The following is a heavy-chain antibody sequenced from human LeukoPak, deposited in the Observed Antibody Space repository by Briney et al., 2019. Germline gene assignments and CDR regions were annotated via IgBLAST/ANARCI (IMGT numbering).Heavy chain of an antibody. CDR1: ASTFSDYY. Sequence: PRPCLRPSRAASASTFSDYYTSSGCQSPGKRGEWVLCISSSGSTTYYADSVKGLFTISRDNAKNSLYLQMNSLRAEDTAVYYCSRVQPHYYDSSGYPPDYWGQGTLVTVSS. CDR2: ISSSGSTT. V-gene: IGHV3-11*01. CDR3: SRVQPHYYDSSGYPPDY. J-gene: IGHJ4*02. D-gene: IGHD3-22*01.